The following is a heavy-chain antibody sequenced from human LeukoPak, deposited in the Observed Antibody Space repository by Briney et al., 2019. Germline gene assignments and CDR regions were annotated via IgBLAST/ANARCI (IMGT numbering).Heavy chain of an antibody. CDR3: AREIDSSGPGSFDI. V-gene: IGHV3-66*02. Sequence: GGSLRLSCAASGFTVSSNYMSWVRQAPGKGLEWVSVIYRGGSTYYADSVKGRFTISRDNSKNTLYLQMNSLRAEDTAVYYCAREIDSSGPGSFDIWGQGTMVTVSS. J-gene: IGHJ3*02. CDR2: IYRGGST. CDR1: GFTVSSNY. D-gene: IGHD3-22*01.